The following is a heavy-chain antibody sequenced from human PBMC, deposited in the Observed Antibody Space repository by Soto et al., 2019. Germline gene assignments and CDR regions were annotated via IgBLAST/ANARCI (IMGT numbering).Heavy chain of an antibody. D-gene: IGHD7-27*01. CDR2: IYSGGSS. CDR3: ERGNPHQLGIAEDYFDY. Sequence: GGSLRLSCAASGFTVSSNYMSWVRQAPGKGLEWVSVIYSGGSSYYEDSVKGRFTISRDNSKNKLYLQMNILRAEDADVYLCERGNPHQLGIAEDYFDYWGQGTMVTVSS. J-gene: IGHJ4*02. V-gene: IGHV3-53*01. CDR1: GFTVSSNY.